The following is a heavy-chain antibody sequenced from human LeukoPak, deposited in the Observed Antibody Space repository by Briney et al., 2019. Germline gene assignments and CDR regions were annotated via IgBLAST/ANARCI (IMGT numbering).Heavy chain of an antibody. Sequence: ASGTLSPTCAVSGDSISSINWWTWVRLSPEKGLEWIGEIHHSGKTNYNPSLKSRVNISLDKSKNHFSLRVNSVVAADTAIYYCARAPDTAIPYYYMDVWGKGTTVTVSS. D-gene: IGHD5-18*01. J-gene: IGHJ6*03. CDR1: GDSISSINW. CDR3: ARAPDTAIPYYYMDV. CDR2: IHHSGKT. V-gene: IGHV4-4*02.